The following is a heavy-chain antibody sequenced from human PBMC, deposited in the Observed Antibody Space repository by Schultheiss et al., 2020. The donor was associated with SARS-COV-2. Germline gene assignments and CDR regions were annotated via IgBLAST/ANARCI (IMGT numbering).Heavy chain of an antibody. CDR3: ATLPGIPVAGTESTAS. Sequence: GGSLRLSCAVSGFTFSSYDMNWVRQAPGKGLEWISYISSSGDTIHYADSVKGRLTISRDNAKNSLYLQMNSLRAEDTGVYYCATLPGIPVAGTESTASWGQGTLVTVSS. J-gene: IGHJ5*02. CDR1: GFTFSSYD. CDR2: ISSSGDTI. D-gene: IGHD6-19*01. V-gene: IGHV3-48*03.